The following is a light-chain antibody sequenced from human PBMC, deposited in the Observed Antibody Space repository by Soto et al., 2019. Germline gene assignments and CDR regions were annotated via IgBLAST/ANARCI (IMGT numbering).Light chain of an antibody. Sequence: EIVLTQSPATLSLSPGERVTLSCRASQSVSSYLAWYQQKPGQAPRLLIYDASNRATGIPARFSGSGSGTDFTLNISSLEPEDFAVYYCQQRSNWLDTFGQGTKLEIK. J-gene: IGKJ2*01. CDR2: DAS. CDR3: QQRSNWLDT. CDR1: QSVSSY. V-gene: IGKV3-11*01.